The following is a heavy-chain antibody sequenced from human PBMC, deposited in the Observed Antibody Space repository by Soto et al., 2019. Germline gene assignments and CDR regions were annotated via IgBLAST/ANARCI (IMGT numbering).Heavy chain of an antibody. J-gene: IGHJ4*01. CDR3: SRGTSIPASGDY. V-gene: IGHV1-18*01. Sequence: QVQLVQSGAEVKKPGASVKVSCKASGYTFTNYGINWVRQAPGQGLEWLGWVSAYNGESRYAQRVQARVIMATDTSTTTAYMELRCLSSDDTAVYYCSRGTSIPASGDYWGQGTLVTVSS. CDR1: GYTFTNYG. D-gene: IGHD6-6*01. CDR2: VSAYNGES.